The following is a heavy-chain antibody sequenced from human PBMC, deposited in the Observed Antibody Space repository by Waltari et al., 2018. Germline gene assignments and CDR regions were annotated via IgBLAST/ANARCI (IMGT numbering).Heavy chain of an antibody. D-gene: IGHD4-17*01. Sequence: VQLVQSGAEVKKPGASVKVSCKASGYSFTSFDIYWVRQAAGPGLEWMGWMNPDRGNTGYAEKFQGRVTMTRDTSISTAYMELSSLRSEDTAVYYCAREFYYSDAFTGVWGQGTLVTVSS. CDR2: MNPDRGNT. CDR3: AREFYYSDAFTGV. CDR1: GYSFTSFD. V-gene: IGHV1-8*01. J-gene: IGHJ4*02.